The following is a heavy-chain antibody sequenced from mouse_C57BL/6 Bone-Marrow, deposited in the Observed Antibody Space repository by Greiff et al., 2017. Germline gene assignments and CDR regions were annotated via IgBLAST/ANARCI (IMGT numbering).Heavy chain of an antibody. CDR1: GYTFTGYW. CDR3: AREGYYCSSYDYFDY. Sequence: VQLQQSGAELMKPGASVKLSCKATGYTFTGYWIEWVKPRPGPGLEWIGEILPGSGSTNYNEKFKGKATFTADTSSNTAYMQLSSLTTEDSAIYYCAREGYYCSSYDYFDYWGQGTTLTVSS. CDR2: ILPGSGST. J-gene: IGHJ2*01. D-gene: IGHD1-1*01. V-gene: IGHV1-9*01.